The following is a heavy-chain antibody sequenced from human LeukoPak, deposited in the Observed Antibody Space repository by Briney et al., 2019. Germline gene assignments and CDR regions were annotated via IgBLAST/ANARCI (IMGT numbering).Heavy chain of an antibody. CDR2: MSSSGSMT. J-gene: IGHJ4*02. CDR1: GFSFSNYE. Sequence: GGSLRLSYAASGFSFSNYEMNWVRQTPGKGLEWVSYMSSSGSMTWYADSVKGRFTISRDNSRNTLYLQMNSLRAEDTAVYYCAKGSFGAHWGYFDYWGQGTLVTVSS. CDR3: AKGSFGAHWGYFDY. V-gene: IGHV3-48*03. D-gene: IGHD7-27*01.